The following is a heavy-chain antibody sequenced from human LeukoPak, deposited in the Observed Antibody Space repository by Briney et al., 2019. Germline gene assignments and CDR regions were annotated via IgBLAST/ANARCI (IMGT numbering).Heavy chain of an antibody. CDR3: AGRCTSCYYFDD. CDR1: GFTFSNYG. V-gene: IGHV3-33*01. J-gene: IGHJ4*02. D-gene: IGHD2-2*01. Sequence: GKSLTLSCAASGFTFSNYGMHWVRQAPGKGLEWLAVIWFVGSYKYYADSVKGRITISRDNSKNTLYLQLNSLRAEDTAVYYCAGRCTSCYYFDDWGQGTLVTVSS. CDR2: IWFVGSYK.